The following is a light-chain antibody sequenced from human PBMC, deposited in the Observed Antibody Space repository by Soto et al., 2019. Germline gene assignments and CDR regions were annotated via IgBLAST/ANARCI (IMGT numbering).Light chain of an antibody. CDR3: QPYTGSPIP. CDR2: GAS. V-gene: IGKV3-15*01. J-gene: IGKJ3*01. Sequence: EIVMTQSPATLSVSPGERATLSCRASQSVGNNLAWYQQRPGQAPRLLIHGASTRASVVPARFSGSGSGTDFTHTISSLQSEDVAVYYSQPYTGSPIPFGPGAKVDLK. CDR1: QSVGNN.